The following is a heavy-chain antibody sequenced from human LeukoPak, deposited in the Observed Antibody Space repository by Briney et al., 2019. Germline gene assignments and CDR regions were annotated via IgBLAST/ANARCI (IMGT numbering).Heavy chain of an antibody. J-gene: IGHJ4*02. V-gene: IGHV3-11*01. CDR1: GFTFSDYY. Sequence: GGSLRLSCAASGFTFSDYYMSWIRQAPGKGLEWVSYISGIGGAVYYADSVKGRFTISRDNARNSLSLQMNSLRSEDTAVYYCARGRAWFGELSHLDYWGQGTLVTVSS. CDR2: ISGIGGAV. D-gene: IGHD3-10*01. CDR3: ARGRAWFGELSHLDY.